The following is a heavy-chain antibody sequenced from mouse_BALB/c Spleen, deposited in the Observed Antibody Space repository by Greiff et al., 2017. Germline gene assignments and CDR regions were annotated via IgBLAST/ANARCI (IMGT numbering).Heavy chain of an antibody. CDR1: GYTFTSYW. D-gene: IGHD2-1*01. CDR2: IYPGDGDT. J-gene: IGHJ2*01. V-gene: IGHV1-87*01. CDR3: ARSEDYYGNYGYFDY. Sequence: VQLQESGAELARPGASVKLSCKASGYTFTSYWMQWVKQRPGQGLEWIGAIYPGDGDTRYTQKFKGKATLTADKSSSTAYMQLSSLASEDSAVYYCARSEDYYGNYGYFDYWGQGTTLTVSS.